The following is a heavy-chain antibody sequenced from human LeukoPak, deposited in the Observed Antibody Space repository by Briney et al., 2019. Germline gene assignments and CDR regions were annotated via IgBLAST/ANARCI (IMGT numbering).Heavy chain of an antibody. V-gene: IGHV3-33*01. D-gene: IGHD5-18*01. Sequence: GRSLRLSCAASGFTFSSYGMHWVRQAPGKGLEWVAVIWYDGSDKYYADSVKGRFTISRDNSKNTLYLQMNSLRGEDTAVYYCARTNLFVDTAVNDAFDIWGQGTMVTVSS. CDR1: GFTFSSYG. CDR3: ARTNLFVDTAVNDAFDI. J-gene: IGHJ3*02. CDR2: IWYDGSDK.